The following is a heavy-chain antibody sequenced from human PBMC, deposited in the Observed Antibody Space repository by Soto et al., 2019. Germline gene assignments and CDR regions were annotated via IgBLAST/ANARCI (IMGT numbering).Heavy chain of an antibody. V-gene: IGHV3-23*01. CDR1: GFTFSNYA. CDR2: LSGSGVST. D-gene: IGHD3-22*01. CDR3: GKIESRFYYDSSGYYPFDY. J-gene: IGHJ4*02. Sequence: GVLRLSCAASGFTFSNYAMTWVRQAPGKGLEWVSALSGSGVSTYYADSVTGRFTISRDNSKNTVYLQMNSLRAEDTAVYYCGKIESRFYYDSSGYYPFDYWGQGTLVTVSS.